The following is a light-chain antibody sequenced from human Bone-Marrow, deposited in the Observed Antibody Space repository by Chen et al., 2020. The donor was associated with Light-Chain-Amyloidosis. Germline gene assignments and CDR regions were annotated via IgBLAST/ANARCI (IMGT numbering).Light chain of an antibody. V-gene: IGLV1-51*01. CDR1: ASNIGNNY. J-gene: IGLJ3*02. CDR3: EAWDSSLSAWV. Sequence: QSVLTQPPSVSAAPGQQVTISFSGSASNIGNNYVSWYQQLPGTAPKLLIYDNNYRPSGIPDRFSGSKSGTSATLGITGLQTGDEADYYCEAWDSSLSAWVFGGGNKRTVL. CDR2: DNN.